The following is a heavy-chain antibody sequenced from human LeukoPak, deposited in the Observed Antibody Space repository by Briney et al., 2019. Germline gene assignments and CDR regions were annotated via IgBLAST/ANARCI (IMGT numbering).Heavy chain of an antibody. CDR3: AREVPTIVVVPAASDY. CDR2: ISSSSSYI. CDR1: GFTFKSYS. Sequence: GGSLRLSCAASGFTFKSYSMNWVHQAPGKGLEWVSSISSSSSYIYYADSVKGRFTISRDNAKNSLYLQMNSLRAEDTAVYYCAREVPTIVVVPAASDYWGQGTLVTVSS. V-gene: IGHV3-21*01. J-gene: IGHJ4*02. D-gene: IGHD2-2*01.